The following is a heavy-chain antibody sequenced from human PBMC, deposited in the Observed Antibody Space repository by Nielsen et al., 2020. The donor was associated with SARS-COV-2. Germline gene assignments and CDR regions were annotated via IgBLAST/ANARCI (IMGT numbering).Heavy chain of an antibody. CDR1: GGSISSYY. D-gene: IGHD5-18*01. Sequence: SETLSLTCTVSGGSISSYYWSWIRQPPGKGLEWIGYIYYSGSTNYNPSLKNRVTISVDTSKNQFSLKLSSVTAADTAVYYCARRYRSYGLIYYFDYWGQGTLVTVSS. V-gene: IGHV4-59*08. CDR2: IYYSGST. CDR3: ARRYRSYGLIYYFDY. J-gene: IGHJ4*02.